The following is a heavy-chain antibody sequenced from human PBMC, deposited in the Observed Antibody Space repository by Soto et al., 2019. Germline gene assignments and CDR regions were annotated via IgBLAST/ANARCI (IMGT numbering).Heavy chain of an antibody. CDR1: GFTFSDYP. Sequence: QLVESGGGVVQPGGSLRLSCAASGFTFSDYPMNWVRQAPGKGLEWVSSIRTISSAIYFADSVRGRFTISRDNARNSLYLQSTSLRDEDTAVYYCARETPSFDSWGQGTLVTVSS. J-gene: IGHJ4*02. CDR3: ARETPSFDS. D-gene: IGHD2-15*01. CDR2: IRTISSAI. V-gene: IGHV3-48*02.